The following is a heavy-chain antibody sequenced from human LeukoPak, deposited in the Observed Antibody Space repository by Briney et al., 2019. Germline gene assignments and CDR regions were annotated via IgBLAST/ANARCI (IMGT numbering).Heavy chain of an antibody. Sequence: ASVKVSCKASGYTFTSYGISWVRQAPGQGLEWMGWISAYNGNTNYAQKLQGRVTMTTDTSTSTAYMELRSLRSDDTAVYYCARGKITMIVDGSFDYWGQGTLVTVPS. J-gene: IGHJ4*02. CDR1: GYTFTSYG. CDR3: ARGKITMIVDGSFDY. V-gene: IGHV1-18*01. CDR2: ISAYNGNT. D-gene: IGHD3-22*01.